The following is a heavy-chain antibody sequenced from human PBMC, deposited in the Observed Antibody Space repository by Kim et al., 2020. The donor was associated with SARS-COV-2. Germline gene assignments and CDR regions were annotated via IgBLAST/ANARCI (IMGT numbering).Heavy chain of an antibody. J-gene: IGHJ6*02. Sequence: GGSLRLSCAASGFTFSSYSMNWVRQAPGKGLEWVSYISSSSSTIYYADSVKGRFTISRDNAKNSLYLQMNSLRDEDTAVYYCARDGLWFGELKSYYYYGMDVWGQGTTVTVSS. CDR3: ARDGLWFGELKSYYYYGMDV. D-gene: IGHD3-10*01. CDR2: ISSSSSTI. CDR1: GFTFSSYS. V-gene: IGHV3-48*02.